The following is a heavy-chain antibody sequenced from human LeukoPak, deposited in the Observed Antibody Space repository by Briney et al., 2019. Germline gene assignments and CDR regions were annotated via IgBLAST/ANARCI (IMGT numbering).Heavy chain of an antibody. Sequence: GGSLRLSCTASGFTLNNGDITWVRQAPGEGPEWLGFIRSNAYGGTTFYAASVQGKFTISRDDSQGIAYLQMNSVSSEYTAVYYCVCQDHYDTLENFDCWGQGTLVTVSS. CDR2: IRSNAYGGTT. V-gene: IGHV3-49*04. CDR3: VCQDHYDTLENFDC. J-gene: IGHJ4*02. CDR1: GFTLNNGD. D-gene: IGHD3-22*01.